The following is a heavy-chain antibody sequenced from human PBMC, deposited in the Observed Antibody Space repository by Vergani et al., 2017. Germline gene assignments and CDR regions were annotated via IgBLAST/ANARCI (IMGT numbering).Heavy chain of an antibody. CDR3: AKVAAASGVCYGGCLFSDY. CDR2: ISGSGGST. CDR1: GFTFSSYA. V-gene: IGHV3-23*01. D-gene: IGHD2-8*02. J-gene: IGHJ4*02. Sequence: EVQLLESGGGLVQPGGSLRLSCAASGFTFSSYAMSWVRQAPGKGLEWVSAISGSGGSTYYADSVKGRFTISRDNAKNPLYLQMNSLRAEDTAVYYCAKVAAASGVCYGGCLFSDYWGQGTLVTVSS.